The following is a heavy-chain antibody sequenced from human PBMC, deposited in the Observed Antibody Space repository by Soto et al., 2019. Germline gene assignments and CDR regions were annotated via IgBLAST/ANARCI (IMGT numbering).Heavy chain of an antibody. J-gene: IGHJ4*02. V-gene: IGHV1-69*01. CDR3: ARGRDGSNYYFDY. D-gene: IGHD3-10*01. Sequence: QVQLVQSGPEVKKPGSSVKVSCKASGGTFSDSVTSWVRQAPGQGLEWMGGIVPIFGKANLAEKFQDRVTITADESTSTACMKLSSLRSEDTAVYYCARGRDGSNYYFDYWGQGTLVTVSS. CDR2: IVPIFGKA. CDR1: GGTFSDSV.